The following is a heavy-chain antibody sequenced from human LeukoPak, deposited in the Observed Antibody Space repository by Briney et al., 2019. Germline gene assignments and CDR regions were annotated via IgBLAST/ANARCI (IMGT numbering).Heavy chain of an antibody. CDR1: GFTFRNCA. D-gene: IGHD4-17*01. CDR3: ASGIRYLSRVDAFDI. J-gene: IGHJ3*02. CDR2: IKQDGSEK. V-gene: IGHV3-7*01. Sequence: PGGSLRLSCAASGFTFRNCAMSWVRQAPGKGLEWVANIKQDGSEKYYVDSVKGRFTISRDNAKNSLYLQMNSLRAEDTAVYYCASGIRYLSRVDAFDIWGQGTMVTVSS.